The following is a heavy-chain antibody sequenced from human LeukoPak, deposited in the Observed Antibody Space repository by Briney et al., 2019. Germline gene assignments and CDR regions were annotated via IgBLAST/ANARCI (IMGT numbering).Heavy chain of an antibody. CDR3: ARADYQLQRKDFDC. V-gene: IGHV5-51*01. CDR1: GYSFTSYW. CDR2: IYHGDSAN. J-gene: IGHJ4*02. Sequence: GESLKFSWKSSGYSFTSYWSGWVRQMPGKGLEWRGIIYHGDSANSYSPSFQGQITISADKSISTAYLQWSSLNASDTAMYYCARADYQLQRKDFDCWGQGTLVTVSS. D-gene: IGHD2-2*01.